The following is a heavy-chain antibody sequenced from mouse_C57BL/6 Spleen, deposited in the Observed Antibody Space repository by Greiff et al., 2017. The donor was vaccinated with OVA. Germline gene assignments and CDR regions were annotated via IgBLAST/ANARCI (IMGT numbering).Heavy chain of an antibody. CDR2: ISYDGSN. J-gene: IGHJ1*03. Sequence: EVKLMESGPGLVKPSQSLSLTCSVTGYSITSGYYWNWIRQFPGNKLEWMGYISYDGSNNYNPSLKNRISITRDTSKNQFFLKLNSVTTEDTATYYCARGWLLQYFDVWGTGTTVTVSS. V-gene: IGHV3-6*01. CDR1: GYSITSGYY. D-gene: IGHD2-3*01. CDR3: ARGWLLQYFDV.